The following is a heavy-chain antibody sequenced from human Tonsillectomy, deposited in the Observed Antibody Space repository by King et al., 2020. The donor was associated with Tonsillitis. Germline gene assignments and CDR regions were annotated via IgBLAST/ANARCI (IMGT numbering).Heavy chain of an antibody. CDR1: GYAFTHYA. CDR3: VRDDWRSYF. Sequence: QLVQSGSELKKPGASVKVSCRASGYAFTHYAMNWVRQAPGQGLEWMGWINTNAGNTGNPTYAQGFTGRFALSLDTSASTAYLQISNLKAEDTAVYYCVRDDWRSYFWGQGTLGTVSS. CDR2: INTNAGNTGNP. V-gene: IGHV7-4-1*02. D-gene: IGHD3-9*01. J-gene: IGHJ4*02.